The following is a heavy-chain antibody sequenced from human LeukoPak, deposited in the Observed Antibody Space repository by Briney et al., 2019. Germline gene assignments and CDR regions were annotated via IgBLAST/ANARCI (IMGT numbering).Heavy chain of an antibody. CDR3: ASGGSSGYFYAY. D-gene: IGHD3-22*01. CDR2: IYTSGST. CDR1: GGSISSYY. Sequence: SETLSLTCTVSGGSISSYYWSWIRQPAGKGLEWIGRIYTSGSTNYNPSPKSRVTMSVDTSKNQFSLKLSSVTAADTAVYYCASGGSSGYFYAYWGQGTLVTVSS. V-gene: IGHV4-4*07. J-gene: IGHJ4*02.